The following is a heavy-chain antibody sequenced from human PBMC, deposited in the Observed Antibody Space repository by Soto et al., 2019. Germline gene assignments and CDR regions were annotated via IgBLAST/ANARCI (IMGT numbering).Heavy chain of an antibody. Sequence: QVQLQQWGAGLLKPSETLSLTCAVYGGSFSGYYWSWIRQPPGKGLEWIGEINHSGSTNYNPSLKSRVTISVDTSKNQCSLKLSSVTAADTAVYYCARGQPLIAVAGTGGDYWGQGTLVTVSS. V-gene: IGHV4-34*01. CDR3: ARGQPLIAVAGTGGDY. CDR1: GGSFSGYY. D-gene: IGHD6-19*01. J-gene: IGHJ4*02. CDR2: INHSGST.